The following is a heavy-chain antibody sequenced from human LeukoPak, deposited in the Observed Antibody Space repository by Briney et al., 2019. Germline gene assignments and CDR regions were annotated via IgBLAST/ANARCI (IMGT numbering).Heavy chain of an antibody. CDR1: GLPFSNYA. D-gene: IGHD5-18*01. V-gene: IGHV3-30*04. CDR3: ARSVNTASVSDC. Sequence: PGGSLRLSCAASGLPFSNYAMHWVRQTPGKGLEWVAVTSYDGGVKCYADSVKGRFTISRDNSKNTLYLLMNSLRGDDTAVYYCARSVNTASVSDCWGQGTLVTVSS. J-gene: IGHJ4*02. CDR2: TSYDGGVK.